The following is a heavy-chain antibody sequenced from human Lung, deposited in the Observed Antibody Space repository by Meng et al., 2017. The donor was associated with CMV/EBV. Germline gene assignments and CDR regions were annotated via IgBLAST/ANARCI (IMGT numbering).Heavy chain of an antibody. V-gene: IGHV1-2*02. D-gene: IGHD3-16*01. CDR1: GYTFTGYY. Sequence: ASXXVSXKASGYTFTGYYLYWVRQAPGQGLEWMGWINPNNGGTNYAQRFQGRVTMTRDTSITTVYMELSRLTSDDTAVYYCARKTDTGGWKFHHWGQGTXVTVSS. CDR2: INPNNGGT. J-gene: IGHJ5*02. CDR3: ARKTDTGGWKFHH.